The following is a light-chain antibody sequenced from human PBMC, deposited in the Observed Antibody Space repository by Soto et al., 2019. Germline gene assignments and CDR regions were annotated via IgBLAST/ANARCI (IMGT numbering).Light chain of an antibody. V-gene: IGKV3-20*01. CDR3: QQHGIT. Sequence: EIVLTQSPGTLSLSPGERATLSCRASQSVSSSYLAWYQQKPGQAPRLLIYGASSRATGIPDRFSGSGSGTDFTITISRLEPEDFAVYYCQQHGITFGPGTKVDIK. CDR2: GAS. J-gene: IGKJ3*01. CDR1: QSVSSSY.